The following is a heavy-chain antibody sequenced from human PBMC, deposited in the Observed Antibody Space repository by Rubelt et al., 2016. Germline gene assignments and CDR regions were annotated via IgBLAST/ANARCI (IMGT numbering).Heavy chain of an antibody. V-gene: IGHV4-59*08. D-gene: IGHD6-19*01. CDR2: IYYSGST. Sequence: QVQLQESGPGLVKPSETLSLTCTVSGGSISSYYWSWIRQPPGKGLEWIGCIYYSGSTNYNPSLKSRVTISVDPSKNQCALRLSSVTAADTAVYYCAGLATDSSGWYYVDYWGQGTLVTVSS. J-gene: IGHJ4*02. CDR3: AGLATDSSGWYYVDY. CDR1: GGSISSYY.